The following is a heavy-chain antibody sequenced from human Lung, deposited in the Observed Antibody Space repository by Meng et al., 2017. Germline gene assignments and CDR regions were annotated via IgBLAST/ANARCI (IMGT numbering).Heavy chain of an antibody. CDR2: INHSGST. CDR3: ARGPTTMAHDFDY. Sequence: VRVPTWAAELLKPSETLALTCVVSGGSFSDYYWSWIRQPPGKGLEWIGEINHSGSTNYNPSLESRATISVDTSQNNLSLKLSSVTAADSAVYYCARGPTTMAHDFDYWGQGTLVTVSS. J-gene: IGHJ4*02. V-gene: IGHV4-34*01. CDR1: GGSFSDYY. D-gene: IGHD4-11*01.